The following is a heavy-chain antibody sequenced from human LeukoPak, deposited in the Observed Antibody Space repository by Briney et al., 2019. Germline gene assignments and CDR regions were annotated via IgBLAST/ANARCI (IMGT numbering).Heavy chain of an antibody. CDR3: ARVRSVGGNPHAFNI. CDR2: ITATSLHI. CDR1: GFTFSSYS. D-gene: IGHD4-23*01. Sequence: PGGSLRLSCAASGFTFSSYSMNWVRQAPGEGLEWVSAITATSLHIYYADSVKGRFTISRDNAKNSLYLQMNSLRVEDTALYYCARVRSVGGNPHAFNIWGQGTMVTVSS. V-gene: IGHV3-21*01. J-gene: IGHJ3*02.